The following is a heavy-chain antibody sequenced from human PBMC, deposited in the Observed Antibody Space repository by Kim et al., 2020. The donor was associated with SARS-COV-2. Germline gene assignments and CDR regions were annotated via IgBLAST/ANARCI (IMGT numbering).Heavy chain of an antibody. V-gene: IGHV4-59*01. Sequence: NHHPSPKSRVTISVDTSKNQFSLKLSSVTAADTAVYYCASLHDYGDYVVDYWGQGTLVTVSS. J-gene: IGHJ4*02. CDR3: ASLHDYGDYVVDY. D-gene: IGHD4-17*01.